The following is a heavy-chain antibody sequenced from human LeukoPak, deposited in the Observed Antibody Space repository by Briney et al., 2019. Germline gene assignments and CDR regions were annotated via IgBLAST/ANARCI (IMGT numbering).Heavy chain of an antibody. CDR1: GGSISSSSYY. D-gene: IGHD6-13*01. CDR2: IYYSGST. CDR3: ARLDSSSWYFDY. Sequence: SETLSLTCTVSGGSISSSSYYWGWIRQPPGKGLEWIGSIYYSGSTNYNPSLKSRVTISVDTSKNQFSLKLSSVTAADTAVYYCARLDSSSWYFDYWGQGTLVTVSS. J-gene: IGHJ4*02. V-gene: IGHV4-39*07.